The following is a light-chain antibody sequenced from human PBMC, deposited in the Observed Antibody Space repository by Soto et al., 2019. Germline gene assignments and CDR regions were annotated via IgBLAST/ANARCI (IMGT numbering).Light chain of an antibody. J-gene: IGKJ1*01. CDR3: QQTYSTPPT. V-gene: IGKV1-39*01. Sequence: DIQVTQSPSSLSSSVGDRVTITCRASENVDRYVNWYQQIPGRAPSLLISAASTLQSGVPSRFRGSGSVTSFTLTIDRLQPEDCAVYYCQQTYSTPPTFGQGTKVEVK. CDR2: AAS. CDR1: ENVDRY.